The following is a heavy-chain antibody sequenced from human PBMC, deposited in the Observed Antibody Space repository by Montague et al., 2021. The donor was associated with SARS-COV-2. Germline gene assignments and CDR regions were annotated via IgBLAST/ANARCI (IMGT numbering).Heavy chain of an antibody. V-gene: IGHV4-4*07. CDR3: VRDGGNWYYFDC. CDR2: IYASGST. D-gene: IGHD3-16*01. Sequence: SETLSLTCSISGVSITSYYWSWVRQPAGKGLEGIGHIYASGSTNYSPSLKSRVRLSIDNPKNQFSLKLESLTAADTAVYYCVRDGGNWYYFDCWGQGALVTVSS. CDR1: GVSITSYY. J-gene: IGHJ4*02.